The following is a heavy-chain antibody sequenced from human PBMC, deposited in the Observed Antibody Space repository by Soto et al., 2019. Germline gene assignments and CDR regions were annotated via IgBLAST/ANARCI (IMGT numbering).Heavy chain of an antibody. CDR2: IWSDGKKE. Sequence: QVQLVESGGGVVQPGRSLRLSCVGSGFPFWHYGMHWVRQAPGKGLEWVAVIWSDGKKESYADFVKGRFAISRDNFKDTLYLQMNGLRAEDTAVYYCARDRDGGWLHMDVWGQGTTVTVSS. V-gene: IGHV3-33*01. CDR1: GFPFWHYG. CDR3: ARDRDGGWLHMDV. D-gene: IGHD6-19*01. J-gene: IGHJ6*02.